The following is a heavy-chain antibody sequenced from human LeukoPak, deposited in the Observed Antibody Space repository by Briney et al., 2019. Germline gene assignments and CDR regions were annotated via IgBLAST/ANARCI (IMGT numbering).Heavy chain of an antibody. D-gene: IGHD2-2*02. J-gene: IGHJ5*02. CDR2: IYSSGST. CDR1: GGSFSGYY. V-gene: IGHV4-30-4*01. Sequence: SETLSLTCAVYGGSFSGYYWSWIRQPPGKGLEWIGYIYSSGSTYYSPSLKSRVTISLDTSKNQFSLKLSSVTAADTAVYYCARAFVVPAAISGWFDPWGQGTLVTVSS. CDR3: ARAFVVPAAISGWFDP.